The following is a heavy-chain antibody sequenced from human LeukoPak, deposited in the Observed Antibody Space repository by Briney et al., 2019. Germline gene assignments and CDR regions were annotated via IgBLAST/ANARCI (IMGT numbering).Heavy chain of an antibody. D-gene: IGHD3-3*01. Sequence: GPSVKVPCKASGYTFTSYGISWVRQAPGQGLEWMGWISAYNGNTNYAQKLQGRVTMTTDTSTSTAYMELRSLRSDDTAVYYCARDLRDYDFWSGYYSPSLDYWGQGTLVTVSS. J-gene: IGHJ4*02. CDR2: ISAYNGNT. V-gene: IGHV1-18*01. CDR3: ARDLRDYDFWSGYYSPSLDY. CDR1: GYTFTSYG.